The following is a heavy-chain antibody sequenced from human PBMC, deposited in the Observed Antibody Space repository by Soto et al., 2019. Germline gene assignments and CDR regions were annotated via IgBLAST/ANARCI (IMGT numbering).Heavy chain of an antibody. CDR2: ISGSDGST. J-gene: IGHJ4*02. V-gene: IGHV3-23*01. Sequence: GGSLRHCCVASGFIFSSYAMTWVRQAPGRGLEWVSVISGSDGSTYYADSVKGRFTISRDNSKNTLYLQMNSLRAEDTAVYYCAKYRERDAWYEDYWGQGTLVTVSS. CDR3: AKYRERDAWYEDY. D-gene: IGHD6-13*01. CDR1: GFIFSSYA.